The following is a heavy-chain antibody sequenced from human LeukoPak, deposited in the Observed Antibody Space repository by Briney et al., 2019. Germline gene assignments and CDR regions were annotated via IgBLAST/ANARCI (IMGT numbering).Heavy chain of an antibody. CDR1: GFTFSSYG. CDR3: ARTYSSYPPDFDY. Sequence: GGSLRLSCAASGFTFSSYGMHWVRQAPGKGLEWVAVISYDGSNKYYADSVKGRFTISRDNSKNTLYLQMNSLRAEGTAVYYCARTYSSYPPDFDYWGQGTLVTVSS. J-gene: IGHJ4*02. V-gene: IGHV3-30*03. D-gene: IGHD6-6*01. CDR2: ISYDGSNK.